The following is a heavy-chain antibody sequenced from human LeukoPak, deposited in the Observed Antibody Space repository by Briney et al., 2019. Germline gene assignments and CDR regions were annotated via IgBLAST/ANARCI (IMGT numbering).Heavy chain of an antibody. D-gene: IGHD5-24*01. Sequence: GRSLRLSCAASGFTFSSYGMHWVRQAPGKGLEWVAVIWYDGSNKYYADSVKGRFTISRDNSKNTLYPQMNSLRAEDTAVYYCARDSRDGYNDYWGQGTLVTVSS. CDR3: ARDSRDGYNDY. V-gene: IGHV3-33*01. CDR2: IWYDGSNK. CDR1: GFTFSSYG. J-gene: IGHJ4*02.